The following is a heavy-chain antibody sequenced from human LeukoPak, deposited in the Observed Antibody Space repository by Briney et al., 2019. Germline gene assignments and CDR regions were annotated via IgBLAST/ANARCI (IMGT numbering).Heavy chain of an antibody. V-gene: IGHV3-30-3*01. CDR3: ASVEYSSSDGMDV. CDR1: GFTFSSYA. CDR2: ISYDGSNK. D-gene: IGHD6-6*01. Sequence: PGRSLRLSCAASGFTFSSYAMHWVRQAPGKGLEWVAVISYDGSNKYYADSVKGRFTISRDNSKNTLYLQMNSLRAEDTAVYYCASVEYSSSDGMDVWGQGTTVTVSS. J-gene: IGHJ6*02.